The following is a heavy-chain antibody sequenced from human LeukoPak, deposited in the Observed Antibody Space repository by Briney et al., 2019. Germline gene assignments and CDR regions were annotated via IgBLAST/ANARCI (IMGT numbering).Heavy chain of an antibody. CDR1: GYTFTSYD. Sequence: ASVKVSCKASGYTFTSYDINWVRQAPGQGLEWMGWMNPNSGNTGYAQKFQGRVTMTRNTSISTAYMELSSLRSEDTAVYYCAGGLDDYGDYEGYWGQGTLVTVSS. J-gene: IGHJ4*02. V-gene: IGHV1-8*01. CDR3: AGGLDDYGDYEGY. CDR2: MNPNSGNT. D-gene: IGHD4-17*01.